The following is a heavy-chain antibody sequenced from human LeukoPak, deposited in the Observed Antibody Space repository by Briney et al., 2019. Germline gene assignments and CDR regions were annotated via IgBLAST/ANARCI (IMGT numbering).Heavy chain of an antibody. CDR3: ARRGITMIVVVKEDWFDP. J-gene: IGHJ5*02. Sequence: PSETLSLTCTVSGGSISSYYWSWIRQPAGKGLEWIGRIYTSGSTNYNPSLKSRVTMSVDTSKNQFSLKLSSVTAADTAVYYCARRGITMIVVVKEDWFDPWGQGTLVTVSS. V-gene: IGHV4-4*07. D-gene: IGHD3-22*01. CDR1: GGSISSYY. CDR2: IYTSGST.